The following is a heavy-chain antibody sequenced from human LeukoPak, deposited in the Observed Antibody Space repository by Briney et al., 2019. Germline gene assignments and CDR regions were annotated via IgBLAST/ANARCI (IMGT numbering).Heavy chain of an antibody. J-gene: IGHJ4*02. CDR3: ARVGIRELDY. Sequence: GGSLRLSCSASGFTFSSYLMHWVRQAPGKGLEYVSVISNNGGSTYYADSVKGRFTISRDNSKNTLYLQMSSLRAEDTAVYYCARVGIRELDYWGQGTLVTVSS. CDR1: GFTFSSYL. V-gene: IGHV3-64D*06. CDR2: ISNNGGST. D-gene: IGHD5-24*01.